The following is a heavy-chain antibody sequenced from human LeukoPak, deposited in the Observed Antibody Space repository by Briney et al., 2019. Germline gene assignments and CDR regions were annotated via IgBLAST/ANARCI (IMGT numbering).Heavy chain of an antibody. CDR1: GGSISSGSHH. CDR2: IYDSRTI. J-gene: IGHJ6*02. V-gene: IGHV4-39*01. Sequence: SETLSLTCTVSGGSISSGSHHWGWFRQSPGKGLEWIGSIYDSRTIYYNPSLNSRVTISAVTSKNQFSLQLNSVTAADTAVYYCARGPRGMDVWGQGTTVTVSS. CDR3: ARGPRGMDV.